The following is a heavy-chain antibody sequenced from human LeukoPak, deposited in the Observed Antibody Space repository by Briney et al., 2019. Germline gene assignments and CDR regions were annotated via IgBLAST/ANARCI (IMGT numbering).Heavy chain of an antibody. CDR1: GYTFTGYY. D-gene: IGHD3-10*01. CDR3: AGPDYYGSGSLPFT. J-gene: IGHJ5*02. Sequence: GASVKVSCTASGYTFTGYYMHWVRQAPGQGLEWMGWINPNSGGTNYAQKFQGRVTMTRDTSISTAYMELSRLRSDDTAVYYCAGPDYYGSGSLPFTWGQGTLVTVSS. CDR2: INPNSGGT. V-gene: IGHV1-2*02.